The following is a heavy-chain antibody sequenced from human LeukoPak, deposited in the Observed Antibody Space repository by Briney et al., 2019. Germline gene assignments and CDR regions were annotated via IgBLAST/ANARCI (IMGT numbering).Heavy chain of an antibody. D-gene: IGHD1-26*01. CDR2: IYYSGST. J-gene: IGHJ2*01. Sequence: SETLSLTCTVSGGSISSYYWSWIRQPPGKGLEWIGYIYYSGSTNYNPSLKSRVTISVDTSKNQFSLKLSSVTAADTAVYCCARAEGAYWYFDLWGRGTLVTVSS. CDR3: ARAEGAYWYFDL. CDR1: GGSISSYY. V-gene: IGHV4-59*01.